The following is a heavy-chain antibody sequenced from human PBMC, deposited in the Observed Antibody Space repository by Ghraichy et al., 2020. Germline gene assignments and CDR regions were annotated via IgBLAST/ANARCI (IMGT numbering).Heavy chain of an antibody. CDR2: IKHDGSET. V-gene: IGHV3-7*03. CDR1: GFTLSNYW. J-gene: IGHJ3*02. CDR3: ARDSLPQSFYDSSGYYSDAFDM. Sequence: GESLNISCAASGFTLSNYWMTWVRQAPGKGLEWVANIKHDGSETYYVASVRGRFSISRDNAKNSLYLHMNSLRAEDTAVYYCARDSLPQSFYDSSGYYSDAFDMWGQGTMVIVSS. D-gene: IGHD3-22*01.